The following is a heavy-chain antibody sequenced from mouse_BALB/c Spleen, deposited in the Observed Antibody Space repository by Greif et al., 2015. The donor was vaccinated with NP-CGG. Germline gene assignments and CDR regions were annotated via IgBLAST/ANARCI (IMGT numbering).Heavy chain of an antibody. V-gene: IGHV1-84*02. Sequence: VQLQQSGPELVKPGASVKISCKASGYTFTDYYINWVKQKPGQGLEWIGWIYPGSGNTKYNEKFKGKATLTVDTSSSPAYMQLSSLTSEDTAVYFCARRTGTEAMDYWGQGTSVTASS. CDR2: IYPGSGNT. CDR3: ARRTGTEAMDY. D-gene: IGHD4-1*01. J-gene: IGHJ4*01. CDR1: GYTFTDYY.